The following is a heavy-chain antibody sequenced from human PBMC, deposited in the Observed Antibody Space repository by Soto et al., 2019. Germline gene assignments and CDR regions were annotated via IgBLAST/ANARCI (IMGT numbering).Heavy chain of an antibody. Sequence: LSLTCSVSGAALNSGNYYWSWIRQVPGKGLEWIGHIYVTGAVDYNPSLRDRITISQDTSERQFSLNLRLVTAADTAVYYCARLRIATNNYKWFEPCGQVTLVSVS. V-gene: IGHV4-31*03. D-gene: IGHD2-21*01. CDR1: GAALNSGNYY. J-gene: IGHJ5*02. CDR3: ARLRIATNNYKWFEP. CDR2: IYVTGAV.